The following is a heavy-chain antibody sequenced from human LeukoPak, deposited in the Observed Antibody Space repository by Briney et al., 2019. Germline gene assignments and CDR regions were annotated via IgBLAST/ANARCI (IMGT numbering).Heavy chain of an antibody. CDR1: GFSFRSYG. V-gene: IGHV3-33*01. Sequence: PGRSLRLSCAASGFSFRSYGRTWVRQAPGKGLGWGAVIWYDGSNKYYADSVKGRFTISRDNSKNTLYLQMNSLRAEDTAVYYCASDRGGYYRGGYFDYWGQGTLVTVSS. J-gene: IGHJ4*02. D-gene: IGHD5-12*01. CDR3: ASDRGGYYRGGYFDY. CDR2: IWYDGSNK.